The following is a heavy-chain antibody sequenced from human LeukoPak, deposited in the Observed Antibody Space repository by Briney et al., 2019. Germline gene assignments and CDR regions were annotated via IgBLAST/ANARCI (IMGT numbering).Heavy chain of an antibody. CDR2: LKQVVVEK. CDR3: GSGWAVDF. D-gene: IGHD6-19*01. J-gene: IGHJ4*02. V-gene: IGHV3-7*01. CDR1: GVTLTNHW. Sequence: ECLRLSCAASGVTLTNHWMIWVSQAPGEGRGCGGKLKQVVVEKYYLDSVKGRFSISRDNATNSGCSQINSDRVEGTAMYYCGSGWAVDFWGQGTLVTVSS.